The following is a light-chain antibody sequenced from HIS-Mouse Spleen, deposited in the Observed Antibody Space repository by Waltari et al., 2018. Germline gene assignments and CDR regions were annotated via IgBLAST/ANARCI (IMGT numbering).Light chain of an antibody. J-gene: IGLJ3*02. CDR3: QSYDSSNQV. V-gene: IGLV6-57*04. CDR2: EDN. CDR1: SGSIPSNY. Sequence: NFMLTQPHSVSESPGKTVTISCTRSSGSIPSNYVQWYQQRPGRAPTTVIYEDNQRPSGVPDRFSGSIDSSSNSASLTISGLKTEDEADYYCQSYDSSNQVFGGGTKLTVL.